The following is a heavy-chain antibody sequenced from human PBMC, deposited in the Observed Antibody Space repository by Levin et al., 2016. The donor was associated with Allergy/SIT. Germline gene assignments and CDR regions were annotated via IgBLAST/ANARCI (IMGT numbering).Heavy chain of an antibody. J-gene: IGHJ4*02. D-gene: IGHD1-20*01. CDR3: TTAPEYKWGPTDY. V-gene: IGHV3-15*01. Sequence: GGSLRLSCAASGFTFSNAWMSWVRQAPGKGLEWVGRIKSKTDGGTTDYAAPVKGRFTISRDDSKNTLYLQMNSLKTEDTAVYYCTTAPEYKWGPTDYWGQGTLVTVSS. CDR1: GFTFSNAW. CDR2: IKSKTDGGTT.